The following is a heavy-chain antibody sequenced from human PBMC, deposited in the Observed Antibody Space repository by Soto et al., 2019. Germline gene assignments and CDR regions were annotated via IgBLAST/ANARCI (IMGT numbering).Heavy chain of an antibody. CDR3: AREDYGDYDYYYYYYMDV. CDR2: ISSSSSYI. Sequence: GGSLRLSCAASGFTFSSYSMNWVHQAPGKGLEWVSSISSSSSYIYYADSVKGRFTISRDNAKNSLYLQMNSLRAEDTAVYYCAREDYGDYDYYYYYYMDVWGKGTTVTVSS. CDR1: GFTFSSYS. D-gene: IGHD4-17*01. J-gene: IGHJ6*03. V-gene: IGHV3-21*01.